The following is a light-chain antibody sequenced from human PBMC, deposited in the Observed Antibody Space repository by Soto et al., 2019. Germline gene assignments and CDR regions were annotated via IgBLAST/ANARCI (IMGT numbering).Light chain of an antibody. CDR3: QQYDTWWT. V-gene: IGKV3-15*01. CDR1: QALLRSNGYNY. Sequence: DIVMTQSPLSLTVTPGEPASISCRSSQALLRSNGYNYFNWYQQKPGQAPRLLIYGASSRATGIPARFSGSGSGTEFTLSISSLQSEDFALYYCQQYDTWWTFGQGTKVDIK. CDR2: GAS. J-gene: IGKJ1*01.